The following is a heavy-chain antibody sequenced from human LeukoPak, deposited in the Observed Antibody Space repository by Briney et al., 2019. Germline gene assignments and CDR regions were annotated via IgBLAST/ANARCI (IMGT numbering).Heavy chain of an antibody. Sequence: PSETLSLTCAVSGYSISSGYYWGWIRQPPGKGLEWIGSIYHSGSTYYNPSLKSRVTISVDTSKNQFSLKLSSVTAADTAVYYCARLPPDRIFDYWGQGTLVTVSS. CDR3: ARLPPDRIFDY. D-gene: IGHD3-10*01. V-gene: IGHV4-38-2*01. J-gene: IGHJ4*02. CDR2: IYHSGST. CDR1: GYSISSGYY.